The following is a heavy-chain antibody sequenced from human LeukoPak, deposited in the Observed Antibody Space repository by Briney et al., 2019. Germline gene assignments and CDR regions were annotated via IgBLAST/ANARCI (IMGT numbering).Heavy chain of an antibody. CDR3: AKDHLTGDPGWYFDL. D-gene: IGHD7-27*01. CDR1: GFTFSNYW. V-gene: IGHV3-74*01. Sequence: GGSLRLSCAASGFTFSNYWMHWVRQAPGKGLVWVSRINTDGSSTYYADSVKGRFTISRVNSKNTLYLQMNSLRAEDTAVYYCAKDHLTGDPGWYFDLWGRGALVTVSS. CDR2: INTDGSST. J-gene: IGHJ2*01.